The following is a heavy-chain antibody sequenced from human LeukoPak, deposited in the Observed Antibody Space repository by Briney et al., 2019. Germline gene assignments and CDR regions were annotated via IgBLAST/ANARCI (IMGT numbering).Heavy chain of an antibody. CDR3: TTELGYCSGGSCYYGFDC. D-gene: IGHD2-15*01. J-gene: IGHJ4*02. CDR1: GFTFSNAW. Sequence: GGSLRLSCAASGFTFSNAWMSWVRQAPGKGLEWVGRIKSKTDGGTTDYAAPVKGRFTISRDDSKNTLYLQMNSLKTEDTAVYYCTTELGYCSGGSCYYGFDCWGQGTLVTVSS. CDR2: IKSKTDGGTT. V-gene: IGHV3-15*01.